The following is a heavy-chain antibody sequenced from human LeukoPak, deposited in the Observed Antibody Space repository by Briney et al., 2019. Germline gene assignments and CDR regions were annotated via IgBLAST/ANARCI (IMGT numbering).Heavy chain of an antibody. V-gene: IGHV4-34*01. CDR3: ARGRRDYYGSGSYLRLGY. CDR2: INHSGST. CDR1: GGSFSGYY. Sequence: SETLSLTCAVYGGSFSGYYWSWIRQPPGKGLEWIGEINHSGSTNYNPSLKSRVTISVDTSKNQFSLKLSSVTAADTAVYYCARGRRDYYGSGSYLRLGYWGQGTLVTVSS. J-gene: IGHJ4*02. D-gene: IGHD3-10*01.